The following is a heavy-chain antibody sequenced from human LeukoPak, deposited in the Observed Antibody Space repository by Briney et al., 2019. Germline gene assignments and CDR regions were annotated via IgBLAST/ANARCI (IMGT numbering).Heavy chain of an antibody. Sequence: GGSLRLSCAASGFTFSSYSMNWVRQAPGKGLEWVSSISSSSSYIYYANSVKGRFTISRDNAKNSLYLQMNSLRAEDTALYHCARGYCSSTSCSPYYYYGMDVWGQGTTVTVSS. D-gene: IGHD2-2*01. CDR1: GFTFSSYS. V-gene: IGHV3-21*04. J-gene: IGHJ6*02. CDR3: ARGYCSSTSCSPYYYYGMDV. CDR2: ISSSSSYI.